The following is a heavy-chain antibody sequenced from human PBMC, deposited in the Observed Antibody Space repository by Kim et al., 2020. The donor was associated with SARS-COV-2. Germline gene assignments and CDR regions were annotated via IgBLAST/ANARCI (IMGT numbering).Heavy chain of an antibody. V-gene: IGHV1-69*13. J-gene: IGHJ4*02. Sequence: SVKVSCKASGGTFSSYAISWVRQAPGQGLEWMGGIIPIFGTANYAQKFQGRVTITADESTSTAYMELSSLRSEDTAVYYCARDQIGVGATLYYFDYWGQGTLVTVSS. CDR3: ARDQIGVGATLYYFDY. D-gene: IGHD1-26*01. CDR1: GGTFSSYA. CDR2: IIPIFGTA.